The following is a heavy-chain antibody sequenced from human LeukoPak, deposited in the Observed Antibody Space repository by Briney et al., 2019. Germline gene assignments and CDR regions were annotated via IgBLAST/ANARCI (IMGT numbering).Heavy chain of an antibody. J-gene: IGHJ4*02. CDR3: ARDSSTWAFDQ. CDR1: GGSISSGSYY. CDR2: IYTSGST. D-gene: IGHD1-1*01. Sequence: SETLSLTCTVSGGSISSGSYYWSWIRQPAGKGLEWIGRIYTSGSTNYNPSLKSRVTISVDTSKNQFSLKLSSVTAADTAVYYCARDSSTWAFDQWGQGTLVTVSS. V-gene: IGHV4-61*02.